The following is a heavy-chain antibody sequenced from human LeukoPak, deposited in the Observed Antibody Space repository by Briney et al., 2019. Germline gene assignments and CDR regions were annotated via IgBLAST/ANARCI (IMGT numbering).Heavy chain of an antibody. CDR2: INHSGST. J-gene: IGHJ5*02. D-gene: IGHD6-13*01. CDR3: ARAYTIAAAGIWRFSFDP. V-gene: IGHV4-34*01. CDR1: GGSFSGYY. Sequence: NTSETLSLTCAVYGGSFSGYYWSWIRQPPGKGLEWIGEINHSGSTNYNPSLKSRVTISVDTSKNQFSLKLSSVAAADTAVYYCARAYTIAAAGIWRFSFDPWGQGTLVTVSS.